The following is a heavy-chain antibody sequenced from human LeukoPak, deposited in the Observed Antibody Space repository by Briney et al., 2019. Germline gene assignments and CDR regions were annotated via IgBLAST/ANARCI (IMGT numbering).Heavy chain of an antibody. CDR2: IYYSGTT. CDR1: DGSISSYY. V-gene: IGHV4-59*01. Sequence: SETLSLTCTVSDGSISSYYWSWIRQPPGKGLEGIGYIYYSGTTNYNPSLKSRVIISVDTSKNQFSLKLSPVIAADTAVYYCARVGVDYSGNIIKYYFDYWGQGILVTVSS. D-gene: IGHD4-23*01. J-gene: IGHJ4*02. CDR3: ARVGVDYSGNIIKYYFDY.